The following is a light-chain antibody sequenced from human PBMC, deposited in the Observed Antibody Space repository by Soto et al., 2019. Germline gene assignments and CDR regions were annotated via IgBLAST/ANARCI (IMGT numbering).Light chain of an antibody. Sequence: QLVLTQPPSASGTPGQRVTISCSGSNSNIGSNTVSWYQQLPGTAPKLLIYSNNQRPSGVPDRFSGSKSGTSASLAISELQSEDEAHYYCLSWDDSLNGVFGGGTKVTVL. V-gene: IGLV1-44*01. CDR1: NSNIGSNT. CDR2: SNN. CDR3: LSWDDSLNGV. J-gene: IGLJ3*02.